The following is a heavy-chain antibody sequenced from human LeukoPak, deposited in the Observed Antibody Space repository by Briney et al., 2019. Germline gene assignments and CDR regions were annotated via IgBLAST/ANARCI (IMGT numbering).Heavy chain of an antibody. D-gene: IGHD3-22*01. CDR1: GGSISSYY. J-gene: IGHJ4*02. CDR3: AREQYYYDSSGYLY. CDR2: IYHSGST. V-gene: IGHV4-38-2*02. Sequence: EASETLSLTCTVSGGSISSYYWSWIRQPPGKGLEWIGSIYHSGSTYYNPSLKSRVTISVDTSKNQFSLKLSSVTAADTAVYYCAREQYYYDSSGYLYWGQGTLVTVSS.